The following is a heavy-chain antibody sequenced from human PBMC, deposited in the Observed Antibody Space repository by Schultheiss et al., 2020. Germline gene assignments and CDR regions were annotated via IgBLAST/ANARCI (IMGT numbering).Heavy chain of an antibody. CDR1: GFTFSSYA. V-gene: IGHV3-23*01. CDR3: ANSPAAAGYYYYGMDV. D-gene: IGHD6-13*01. Sequence: GGSLRLSCAASGFTFSSYAMSWVRQAPGKGLEWVSAISGSGGSTYYADSVKGRFTISRDNSKNTLYLQMNSLRAEDTAVYYCANSPAAAGYYYYGMDVWGQGTTVTVYS. CDR2: ISGSGGST. J-gene: IGHJ6*02.